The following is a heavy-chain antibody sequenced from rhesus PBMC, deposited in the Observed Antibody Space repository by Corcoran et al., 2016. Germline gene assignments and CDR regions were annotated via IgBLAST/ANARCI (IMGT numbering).Heavy chain of an antibody. J-gene: IGHJ5-2*02. CDR2: IYGSGGSP. CDR3: ARHEYSNYHSLDV. V-gene: IGHV4-160*01. Sequence: QVQLLESGPGLVKPSETLSLTCAVSGGSISGYYWSWIRQPPGQGLEWSGRIYGSGGSPVYNPSLKSRVTISTDTSKNQFSLKLSSVTAADTALYYCARHEYSNYHSLDVWGRGVLVTVSS. CDR1: GGSISGYY. D-gene: IGHD4-23*01.